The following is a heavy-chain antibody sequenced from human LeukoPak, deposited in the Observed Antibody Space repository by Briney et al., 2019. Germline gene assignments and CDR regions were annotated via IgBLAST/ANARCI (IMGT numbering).Heavy chain of an antibody. CDR2: IKQDGSEK. Sequence: GGSLRLSCAASGFTFSSYWMSWVRQAPGKGLEWVANIKQDGSEKYYVDSVKGRFTISRDNAKNSLYLQMNSLRAEDTAVYYCAREARRSSGWYYYYYYYMDVWGKGTTVTVSS. CDR1: GFTFSSYW. D-gene: IGHD6-19*01. V-gene: IGHV3-7*01. J-gene: IGHJ6*03. CDR3: AREARRSSGWYYYYYYYMDV.